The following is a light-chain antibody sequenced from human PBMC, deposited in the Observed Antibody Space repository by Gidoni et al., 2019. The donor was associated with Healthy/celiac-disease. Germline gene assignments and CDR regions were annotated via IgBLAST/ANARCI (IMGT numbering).Light chain of an antibody. J-gene: IGKJ2*01. V-gene: IGKV1-39*01. CDR3: QQSYSP. CDR2: AAS. Sequence: DIQMTQSPSSLSASVGDRVTITCRASQSISSYLNWYQQKPGQAPKLLIYAASSLQSGVPSRFSGSGSGTDFTLTISSLQPEYFATYYCQQSYSPFGQGTKLEIK. CDR1: QSISSY.